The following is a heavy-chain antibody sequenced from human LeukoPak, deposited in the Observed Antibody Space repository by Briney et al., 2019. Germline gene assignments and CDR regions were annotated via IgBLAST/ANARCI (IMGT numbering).Heavy chain of an antibody. Sequence: ASVKVSCKASGYTFTSYGISWVRQAPGQGLEWMGWISAYNGNTNYAQKLQGRVTMTTDTSTSTTYMELRSLRSDDTAVYYCARDHSDTAMVLLHLYYYYGMDVWGQGTTVTVSS. J-gene: IGHJ6*02. CDR3: ARDHSDTAMVLLHLYYYYGMDV. D-gene: IGHD5-18*01. CDR2: ISAYNGNT. CDR1: GYTFTSYG. V-gene: IGHV1-18*01.